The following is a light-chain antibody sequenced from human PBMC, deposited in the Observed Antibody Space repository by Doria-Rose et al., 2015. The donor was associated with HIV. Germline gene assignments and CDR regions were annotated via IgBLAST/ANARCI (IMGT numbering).Light chain of an antibody. Sequence: VLTQSPESLGMSLGERATLNCKSNQSLLYTSKNYLAWYQQNPGQPPKLLIYWASTRQSGVPARFSGSGSGTDFTLTISSLEAEDVAVYYCQQYYDTPSFGPGTTVDIK. J-gene: IGKJ3*01. V-gene: IGKV4-1*01. CDR2: WAS. CDR3: QQYYDTPS. CDR1: QSLLYTSKNY.